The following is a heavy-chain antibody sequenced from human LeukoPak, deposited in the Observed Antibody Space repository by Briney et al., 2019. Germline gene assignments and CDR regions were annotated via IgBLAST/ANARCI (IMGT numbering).Heavy chain of an antibody. CDR2: ISAYNGNT. V-gene: IGHV1-18*01. J-gene: IGHJ4*02. CDR1: GYTFTSYG. CDR3: ARIHEPGIAVAALDY. Sequence: ASVKVSCNASGYTFTSYGISWVRQAPGQGLEWVGWISAYNGNTNYAQKLQGRVTMTTDTSTRTAYMELRSLRSDDAAVYYCARIHEPGIAVAALDYWGQGTLVTVSS. D-gene: IGHD6-19*01.